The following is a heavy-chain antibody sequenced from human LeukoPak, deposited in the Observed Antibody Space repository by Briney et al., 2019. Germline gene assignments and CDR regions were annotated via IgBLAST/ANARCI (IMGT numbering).Heavy chain of an antibody. J-gene: IGHJ4*02. CDR1: GGSISNYC. Sequence: PSETLSLTCTVSGGSISNYCWSWIRQPPGKGLEWLGYISNSGSTNYNPSLKSRVTMSVDTSKNLFSLKLSSVTAADTAVYYCAKDGPTGPWGQGTLVTVSS. D-gene: IGHD1-26*01. V-gene: IGHV4-59*01. CDR3: AKDGPTGP. CDR2: ISNSGST.